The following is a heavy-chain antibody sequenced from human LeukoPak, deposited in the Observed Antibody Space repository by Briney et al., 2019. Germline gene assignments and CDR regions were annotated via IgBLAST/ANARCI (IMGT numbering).Heavy chain of an antibody. CDR2: LWYDGRNK. Sequence: GRSLRLSCAASGFTFSSYGMHWVRQAPGKGLEWVAVLWYDGRNKYYVDSVKGRFTISRDHSKNTLYLQMNSLRAEDTAVYYCARDPTRYYYDSSGYYPDYWGQGTLVTVSS. CDR3: ARDPTRYYYDSSGYYPDY. J-gene: IGHJ4*02. V-gene: IGHV3-33*01. CDR1: GFTFSSYG. D-gene: IGHD3-22*01.